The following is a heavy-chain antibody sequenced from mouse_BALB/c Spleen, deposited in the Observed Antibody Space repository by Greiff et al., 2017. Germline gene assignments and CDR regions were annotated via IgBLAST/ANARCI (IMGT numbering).Heavy chain of an antibody. J-gene: IGHJ2*01. V-gene: IGHV5-17*02. CDR2: ISSGSSTI. Sequence: EVKLEESGGGLVQPGGSRKLSCAASGFTFSSFGMHWVRQAPEKGLEWVAYISSGSSTIYYADTVKGRFTISRDNPKNTLFLQMTSLRSEDTAMYYCAREDYYGRSSFDYWGQGTTLTVSS. CDR3: AREDYYGRSSFDY. D-gene: IGHD1-1*01. CDR1: GFTFSSFG.